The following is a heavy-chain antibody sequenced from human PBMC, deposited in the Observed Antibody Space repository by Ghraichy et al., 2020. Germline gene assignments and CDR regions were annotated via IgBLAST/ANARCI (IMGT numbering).Heavy chain of an antibody. CDR3: ASYGVVPAYGMDV. Sequence: SVKVSCKASGGTFSSYTISWVRQAPGQGLEWMGRIIPILGIANYAQKFQGRVTITADKSTSTAYMELSSLRSEDTAVYYCASYGVVPAYGMDVWGQGTTVTVSS. J-gene: IGHJ6*02. CDR2: IIPILGIA. D-gene: IGHD2-2*01. CDR1: GGTFSSYT. V-gene: IGHV1-69*02.